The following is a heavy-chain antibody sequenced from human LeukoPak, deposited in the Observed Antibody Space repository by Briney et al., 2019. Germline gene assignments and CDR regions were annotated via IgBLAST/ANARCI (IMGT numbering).Heavy chain of an antibody. Sequence: PGGSLRLSCAVSDFLFSSYWMHWVRQAPGKGLVWVSRINTDGSATTYADSVEGRFTISRDNAKNTLYLQMKSLRAEDTAVYYCARAQYGWFDPWGQGTLVTVSS. CDR1: DFLFSSYW. V-gene: IGHV3-74*03. CDR2: INTDGSAT. D-gene: IGHD3-10*01. CDR3: ARAQYGWFDP. J-gene: IGHJ5*02.